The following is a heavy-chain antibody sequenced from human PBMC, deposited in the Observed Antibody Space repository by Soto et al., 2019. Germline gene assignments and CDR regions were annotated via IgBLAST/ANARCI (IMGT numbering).Heavy chain of an antibody. V-gene: IGHV5-51*01. CDR2: IKPGDSDT. D-gene: IGHD3-22*01. CDR1: GYSFNNLW. J-gene: IGHJ5*01. Sequence: GESLKISCKGSGYSFNNLWIVWVRQMPGKGLEWMGIIKPGDSDTTYSPSFEGQVALSADKSINTAYLQWSSLKAAENAMYSWVRPDSHGWSDAWGQGTLVTVSS. CDR3: VRPDSHGWSDA.